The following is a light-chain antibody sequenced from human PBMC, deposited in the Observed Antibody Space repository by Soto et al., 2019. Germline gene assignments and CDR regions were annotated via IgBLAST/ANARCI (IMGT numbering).Light chain of an antibody. V-gene: IGKV3-20*01. CDR2: GAS. CDR3: QQFECSVVT. CDR1: QSVSSNY. J-gene: IGKJ3*01. Sequence: EIVLTQYPGTLSLSPGERATLSCRTTQSVSSNYVAWYQQKPGQAPRLLVYGASSRATGIPDRFSDSVSGTEFTLTISLLEPEDFAVYYCQQFECSVVTFVPGTKVDIK.